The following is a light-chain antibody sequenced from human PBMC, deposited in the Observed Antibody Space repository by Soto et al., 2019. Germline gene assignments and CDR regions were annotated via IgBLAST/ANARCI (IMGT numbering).Light chain of an antibody. CDR2: DVS. CDR3: SSYAGSNNLV. J-gene: IGLJ1*01. V-gene: IGLV2-8*01. Sequence: QSALTKPPSASGSPGQSVTISCTGTSSDVGGYNYVSWYQQHPGKAPKLMIYDVSQRPSGVPDRFSGSKSGNTASLTVSGLQAEDEADYYCSSYAGSNNLVFGTATKVTVL. CDR1: SSDVGGYNY.